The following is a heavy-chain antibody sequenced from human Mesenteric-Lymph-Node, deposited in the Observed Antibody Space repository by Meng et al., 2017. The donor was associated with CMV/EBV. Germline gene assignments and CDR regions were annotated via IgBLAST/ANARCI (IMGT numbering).Heavy chain of an antibody. V-gene: IGHV3-30*02. CDR3: ARPLYRDGLYSSWFAP. J-gene: IGHJ5*02. D-gene: IGHD6-19*01. Sequence: GESLKISCAASGFTFSNYDMHWVRQAPGKGLEWVAFIPYDESNTYYANSVKGRFTISRDKSKNTLYLQMNSLRGDDTALYYCARPLYRDGLYSSWFAPWGQGTLVTVSS. CDR2: IPYDESNT. CDR1: GFTFSNYD.